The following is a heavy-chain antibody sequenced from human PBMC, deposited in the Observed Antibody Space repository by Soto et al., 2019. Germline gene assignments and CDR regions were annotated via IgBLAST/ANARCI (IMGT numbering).Heavy chain of an antibody. J-gene: IGHJ5*02. CDR2: IIPIFGTA. D-gene: IGHD3-16*01. CDR1: GGTFSSYA. Sequence: SVKVSCKASGGTFSSYAISWVRQAPGQGLEWMGGIIPIFGTANYAQKFQGRVTITRDTSASTAYMELSSLRSEDTAVYYCARDHQNEDAWGSHRLNWFDPWGQGYLVTVSS. CDR3: ARDHQNEDAWGSHRLNWFDP. V-gene: IGHV1-69*05.